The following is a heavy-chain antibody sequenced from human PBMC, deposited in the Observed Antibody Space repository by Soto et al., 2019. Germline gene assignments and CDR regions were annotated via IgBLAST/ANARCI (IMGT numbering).Heavy chain of an antibody. J-gene: IGHJ6*02. CDR2: IKEDGSEK. Sequence: GGSLRLCCAASGFTLSTNWMSWVRQAPGKGLEWVANIKEDGSEKYYVGSVKGRFTISRDNARNSLYLQMNSLRAEDTAVYYCKRDRSYYDSNGYYYYYGMDDWGQGTTVTDPS. D-gene: IGHD3-22*01. CDR3: KRDRSYYDSNGYYYYYGMDD. CDR1: GFTLSTNW. V-gene: IGHV3-7*01.